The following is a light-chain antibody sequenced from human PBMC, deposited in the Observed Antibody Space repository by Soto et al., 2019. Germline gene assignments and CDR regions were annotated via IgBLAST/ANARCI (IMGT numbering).Light chain of an antibody. Sequence: AIQMTQSPSSLSASVGDRVTITCRASQGIRNDLGWYQQKPGKAPKLLIYAASSLQSGVPSRFSGSGSGPNFTLTISSLQPEDFATYYCQKSYNTPRTFGQGTKVDIK. CDR1: QGIRND. CDR2: AAS. J-gene: IGKJ1*01. CDR3: QKSYNTPRT. V-gene: IGKV1-6*01.